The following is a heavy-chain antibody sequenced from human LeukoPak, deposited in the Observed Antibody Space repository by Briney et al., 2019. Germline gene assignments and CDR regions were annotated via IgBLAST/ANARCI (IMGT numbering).Heavy chain of an antibody. Sequence: HAGGSLRLSCAASGFTFSSSSMNWVRQAPDKGLEWVSYISSSSSTIHYAGSVKGRFTISRDNAKDSLYLQMNSLRAEDTAVYYCAREPSRNTYYYDSSAYYSAFDIWGQGTMVTVSS. CDR2: ISSSSSTI. V-gene: IGHV3-48*01. D-gene: IGHD3-22*01. J-gene: IGHJ3*02. CDR1: GFTFSSSS. CDR3: AREPSRNTYYYDSSAYYSAFDI.